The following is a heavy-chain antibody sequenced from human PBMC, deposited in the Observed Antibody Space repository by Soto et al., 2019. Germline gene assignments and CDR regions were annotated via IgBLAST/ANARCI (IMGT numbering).Heavy chain of an antibody. CDR2: IWYDGSNK. J-gene: IGHJ6*02. Sequence: GGSLRLSCAASGFTFSSYGMHWVRQAPGKGLEWVAVIWYDGSNKYYADSVKGRFTISRDNSKNTLYLQMNSLRAEDTAVYYCARVADYYDFWSGPYYYYGMDVWGQGTTVTVSS. CDR1: GFTFSSYG. V-gene: IGHV3-33*01. D-gene: IGHD3-3*01. CDR3: ARVADYYDFWSGPYYYYGMDV.